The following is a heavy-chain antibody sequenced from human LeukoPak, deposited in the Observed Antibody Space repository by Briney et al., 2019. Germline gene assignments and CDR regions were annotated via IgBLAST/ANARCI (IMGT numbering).Heavy chain of an antibody. CDR2: INPNSGGT. J-gene: IGHJ3*02. CDR1: GYTFTGYY. V-gene: IGHV1-2*02. CDR3: ARNRGYCSSTSCYPDAFDI. Sequence: GASVKVSCKASGYTFTGYYMHWVRQAPGQGLEWMGWINPNSGGTNYAQKFQGRVTMTRDTSISTAYMELSRLRSDDTAVYYCARNRGYCSSTSCYPDAFDIWGQGTMVTVSS. D-gene: IGHD2-2*01.